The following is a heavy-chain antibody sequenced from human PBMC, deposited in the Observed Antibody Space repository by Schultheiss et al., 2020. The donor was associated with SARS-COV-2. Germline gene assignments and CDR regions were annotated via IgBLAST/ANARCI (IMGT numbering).Heavy chain of an antibody. J-gene: IGHJ2*01. CDR2: IKSKTDGGTT. D-gene: IGHD2-21*02. CDR1: GFTFSDYY. CDR3: ARVRAGGDYEGNWYFDL. Sequence: GGSLRLSCAASGFTFSDYYMSWIRQAPGKGLEWVGRIKSKTDGGTTDYAAPVKGRFTISRDDSKNTLYLQMNSLRAEDTAVYYCARVRAGGDYEGNWYFDLWGRGTLVTVSS. V-gene: IGHV3-15*01.